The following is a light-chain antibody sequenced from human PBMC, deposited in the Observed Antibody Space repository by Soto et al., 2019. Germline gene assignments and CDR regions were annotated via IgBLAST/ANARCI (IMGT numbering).Light chain of an antibody. V-gene: IGKV3-15*01. J-gene: IGKJ5*01. Sequence: ENVLTQSPRTLSLSPGERATLSCRASLNVNSYLAWYQQKPGQAPRLLIYGASTRATGIPARFSGSGSGTEFTLTISSLQSEDFAVYYCQQYNNWPITFGQGTRLEIK. CDR3: QQYNNWPIT. CDR1: LNVNSY. CDR2: GAS.